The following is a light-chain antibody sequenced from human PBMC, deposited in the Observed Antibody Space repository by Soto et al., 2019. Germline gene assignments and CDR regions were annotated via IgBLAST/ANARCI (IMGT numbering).Light chain of an antibody. CDR3: ATWDDSPDGPV. CDR2: NNN. V-gene: IGLV1-44*01. CDR1: NSDIGSNT. J-gene: IGLJ3*02. Sequence: QSVLTQPPSASGTPGQRVTISCSGGNSDIGSNTVNWYQQFPGTAPKLLIYNNNQRPSGVPDRFSGSKSGTSASLAISGLQSEDEADYYCATWDDSPDGPVFGGGTKVTVL.